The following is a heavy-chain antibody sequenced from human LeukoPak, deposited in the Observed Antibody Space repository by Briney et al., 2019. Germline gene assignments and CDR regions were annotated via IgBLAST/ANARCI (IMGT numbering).Heavy chain of an antibody. CDR3: AKDRPWQQLANWFDP. D-gene: IGHD6-13*01. V-gene: IGHV3-30*02. CDR2: IRYDGSNK. CDR1: GFTFSSYG. J-gene: IGHJ5*02. Sequence: GGSLRLSCAASGFTFSSYGMHWVRQAPGKGLEWVVFIRYDGSNKYYADSVKGRFTISRDNSKNTLYLQMNSLRAEDTAVYYCAKDRPWQQLANWFDPWGQGTLVTVSS.